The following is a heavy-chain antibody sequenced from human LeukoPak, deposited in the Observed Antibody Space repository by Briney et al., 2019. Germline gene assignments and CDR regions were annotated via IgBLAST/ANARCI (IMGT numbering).Heavy chain of an antibody. D-gene: IGHD1-1*01. CDR3: AKEPQKNDYYYGMDV. J-gene: IGHJ6*02. CDR1: GFTVSNNY. CDR2: ISYDGSNK. Sequence: GGSLRLSCAASGFTVSNNYMSWVRQAPGKGLEWVAVISYDGSNKYYADSVKGRFTISRDNSKNTLYLQMNSLRAEDTAVYYCAKEPQKNDYYYGMDVWGQGTTVTVSS. V-gene: IGHV3-30*18.